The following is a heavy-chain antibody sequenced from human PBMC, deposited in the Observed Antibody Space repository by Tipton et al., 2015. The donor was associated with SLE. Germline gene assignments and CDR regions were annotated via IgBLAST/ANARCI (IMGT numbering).Heavy chain of an antibody. CDR2: IWYDGSNQ. V-gene: IGHV3-33*01. D-gene: IGHD3-10*01. J-gene: IGHJ4*02. CDR3: AMSSATLTHYFDY. CDR1: GFTFSNFG. Sequence: SLRLSCAASGFTFSNFGFHWVRQAPGKGLEWVALIWYDGSNQNYADSVKGRFTISRDNSKGTLYLQMNSLRVEDTAVYYCAMSSATLTHYFDYWGQGTLVTVSS.